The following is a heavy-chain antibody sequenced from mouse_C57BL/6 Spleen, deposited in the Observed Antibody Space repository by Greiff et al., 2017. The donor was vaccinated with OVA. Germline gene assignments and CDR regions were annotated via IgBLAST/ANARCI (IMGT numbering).Heavy chain of an antibody. CDR3: ARLSYYSNYGYAMDY. Sequence: EVKLMESGGGLVQPGGSLSLSCAASGFTFTDYYMSWVRQPPGKALEWLGFIRNKANGYTTEYSASVKGRFTISRDNSQSILYLQMNALRAEDSATYYCARLSYYSNYGYAMDYWGQGTSVTVSS. V-gene: IGHV7-3*01. CDR2: IRNKANGYTT. J-gene: IGHJ4*01. D-gene: IGHD2-5*01. CDR1: GFTFTDYY.